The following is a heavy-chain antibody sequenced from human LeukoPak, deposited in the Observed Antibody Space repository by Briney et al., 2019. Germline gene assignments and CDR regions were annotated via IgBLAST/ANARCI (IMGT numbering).Heavy chain of an antibody. CDR3: ARRRRHIVVVTAIRRPQYYFDY. J-gene: IGHJ4*02. Sequence: SETLSLTCTVSGGSISSSSYYWGWIRQPPGKGLEWIGEINHSGSTNYNPSLKSRVAISVDTSKNQFSLKLSSVTAADTAVYYCARRRRHIVVVTAIRRPQYYFDYWGQGTLVTVSS. D-gene: IGHD2-21*02. CDR1: GGSISSSSYY. V-gene: IGHV4-39*07. CDR2: INHSGST.